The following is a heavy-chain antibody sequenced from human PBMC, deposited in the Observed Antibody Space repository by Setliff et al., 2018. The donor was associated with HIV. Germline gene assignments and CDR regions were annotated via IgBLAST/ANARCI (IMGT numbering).Heavy chain of an antibody. V-gene: IGHV4-34*01. D-gene: IGHD3-22*01. CDR3: ASSGYSDPFEF. Sequence: SETLSLTCTVSEGSFSGHYWSWIRQAPGKGLEWIGEIDHSGTTNFNPSLKSRVTMSVDRSKKQFSVRLRSVTAADTAVYYCASSGYSDPFEFWGQGSQVTVSS. CDR2: IDHSGTT. CDR1: EGSFSGHY. J-gene: IGHJ4*02.